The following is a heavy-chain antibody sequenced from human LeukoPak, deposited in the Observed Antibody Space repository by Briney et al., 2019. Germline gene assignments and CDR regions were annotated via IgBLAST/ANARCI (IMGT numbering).Heavy chain of an antibody. CDR2: ISGSGGST. D-gene: IGHD1-26*01. CDR1: GFTFTGYS. V-gene: IGHV3-23*01. Sequence: GGSLRLSCAASGFTFTGYSMSWVRQAPGKGLEWVSAISGSGGSTYYADSVKGRFTISRDNAKNSLYLQMNSLRAEDTAVYYCARGRGSYSDYWGQGTLVTVSS. CDR3: ARGRGSYSDY. J-gene: IGHJ4*02.